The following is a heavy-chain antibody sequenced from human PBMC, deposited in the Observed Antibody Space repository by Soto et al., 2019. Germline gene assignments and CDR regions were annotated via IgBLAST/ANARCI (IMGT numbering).Heavy chain of an antibody. D-gene: IGHD5-12*01. V-gene: IGHV1-46*03. Sequence: VASVKVSCKASGYTFTSYYMHWVRQAPGQGLEWMGIINPSGGSTSYAQKFQGRVTMTRDTSTSTVYMELSSLRSEDTAVYYCARDKRGYSGYDFSFAYYYYMDVWGKGTTVTVSS. CDR1: GYTFTSYY. CDR2: INPSGGST. CDR3: ARDKRGYSGYDFSFAYYYYMDV. J-gene: IGHJ6*03.